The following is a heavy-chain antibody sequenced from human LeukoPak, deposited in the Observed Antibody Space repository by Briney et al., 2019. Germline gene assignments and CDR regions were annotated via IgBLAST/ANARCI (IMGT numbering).Heavy chain of an antibody. CDR3: AKEAYYDGTGYFDF. CDR1: GFTLSNYA. D-gene: IGHD3-22*01. J-gene: IGHJ4*02. V-gene: IGHV3-23*01. CDR2: ISGSGDST. Sequence: GGSLRLSCAASGFTLSNYAMTWVRQAPGKGLEWVSGISGSGDSTYYADSVKGRFTISRDNFKNTLYLQMNSLRAEDTAVYYCAKEAYYDGTGYFDFWGQGTLVTVSS.